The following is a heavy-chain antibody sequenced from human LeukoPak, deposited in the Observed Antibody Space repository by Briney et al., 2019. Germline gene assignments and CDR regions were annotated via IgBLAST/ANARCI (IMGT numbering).Heavy chain of an antibody. V-gene: IGHV3-23*01. CDR1: GFTFSNYA. CDR3: AREARELYFDY. D-gene: IGHD1-26*01. J-gene: IGHJ4*02. Sequence: GGSLRLSCAASGFTFSNYAMSWVRQAPGKGLEWVSVISSGGTTYYADSVKGRFTISRDNAKNTLYLQMNSLRAEDTAVYYCAREARELYFDYWGQGTLVTVSS. CDR2: ISSGGTT.